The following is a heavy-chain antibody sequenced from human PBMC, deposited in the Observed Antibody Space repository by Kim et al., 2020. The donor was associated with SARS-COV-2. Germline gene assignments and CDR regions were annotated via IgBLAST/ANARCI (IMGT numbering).Heavy chain of an antibody. CDR3: AISRGYDYYYFDS. D-gene: IGHD5-12*01. CDR2: IYYSGST. CDR1: GGSISSYS. V-gene: IGHV4-59*08. J-gene: IGHJ4*02. Sequence: SETLSLTCTVSGGSISSYSWSWIRQPPGKGLEWIGYIYYSGSTNSNPSLKSRLTISVDTAKNQFSLKLSSVTAADTAVYYCAISRGYDYYYFDSWGQGTLVTVSS.